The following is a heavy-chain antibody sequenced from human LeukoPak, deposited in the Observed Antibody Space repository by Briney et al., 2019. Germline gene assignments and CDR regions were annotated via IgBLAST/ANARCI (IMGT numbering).Heavy chain of an antibody. Sequence: GGSLRLSCEASGFTFGSFAMSWVRQAPGKGLEWLSGISTSGPYIYYADSVKGRFTISRDNSKNTLYIEMNSLRAEDTAVYYCARDGSWGDYQFYFYMDVWGKGTTVTVSS. CDR3: ARDGSWGDYQFYFYMDV. D-gene: IGHD2-2*01. CDR1: GFTFGSFA. V-gene: IGHV3-23*01. CDR2: ISTSGPYI. J-gene: IGHJ6*03.